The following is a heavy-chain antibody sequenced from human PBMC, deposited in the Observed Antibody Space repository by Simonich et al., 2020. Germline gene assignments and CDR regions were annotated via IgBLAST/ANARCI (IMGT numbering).Heavy chain of an antibody. D-gene: IGHD7-27*01. V-gene: IGHV1-2*02. CDR2: ITPNRGGK. CDR1: GYTFTGYY. Sequence: QVQLVQSGAEVTKPGASVKVSCKASGYTFTGYYMHWVRQAPGQGLEWMGWITPNRGGKNYAQKFQGRVTMTRDTSISTAYMELSRLRSDDTAVYYCARGRLTGDKGAFDIWGQGTMVTVSS. CDR3: ARGRLTGDKGAFDI. J-gene: IGHJ3*02.